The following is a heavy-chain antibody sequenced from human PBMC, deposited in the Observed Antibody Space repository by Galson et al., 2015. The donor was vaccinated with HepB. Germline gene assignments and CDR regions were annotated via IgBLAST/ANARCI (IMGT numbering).Heavy chain of an antibody. D-gene: IGHD6-19*01. CDR3: ARGSSGWYINFDY. V-gene: IGHV3-7*01. CDR2: IKQDGSEK. J-gene: IGHJ4*02. Sequence: SLRLSCAASGFTFSSYSMNWVRQAPGKGLEWVANIKQDGSEKYYVDSVKGRFTISRDNAKNSLYLQMNSLRAEDTAVYYCARGSSGWYINFDYWGQGTLVTVSS. CDR1: GFTFSSYS.